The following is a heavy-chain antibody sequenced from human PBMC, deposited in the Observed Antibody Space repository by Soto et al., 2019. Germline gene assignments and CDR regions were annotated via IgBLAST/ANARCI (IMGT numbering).Heavy chain of an antibody. J-gene: IGHJ4*02. D-gene: IGHD6-6*01. CDR1: GGSISSGDYY. CDR2: IYYSGST. Sequence: PSETLSLTCTFSGGSISSGDYYWSWIRQPPGKGLEWIGYIYYSGSTYYNPSLKSRVTISVDTSKNQFSLKLSSVTAADTAVYYCARVSSSSIFFDYWGQGTLVTVSS. CDR3: ARVSSSSIFFDY. V-gene: IGHV4-30-4*01.